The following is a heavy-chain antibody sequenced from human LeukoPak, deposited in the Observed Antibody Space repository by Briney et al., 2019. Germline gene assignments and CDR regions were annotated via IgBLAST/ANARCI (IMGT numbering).Heavy chain of an antibody. CDR2: ITYSGTT. CDR3: ARHGGRYNWSPSD. V-gene: IGHV4-39*01. D-gene: IGHD1-20*01. J-gene: IGHJ4*02. CDR1: WDSISSSTYSTTYY. Sequence: SETLSLTCTASWDSISSSTYSTTYYWAWIRPPPGKGLEWIGSITYSGTTHYNASLKSRVTISVDTSKNQFSLRLSSVTAADTAVYFCARHGGRYNWSPSDWGQGTLVTVSS.